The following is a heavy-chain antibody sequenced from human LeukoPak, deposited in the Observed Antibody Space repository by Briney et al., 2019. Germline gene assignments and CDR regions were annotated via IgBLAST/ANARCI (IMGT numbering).Heavy chain of an antibody. V-gene: IGHV3-66*01. CDR2: IYSGGST. J-gene: IGHJ5*02. CDR1: GFTFGDYA. CDR3: ARERVYYYGSGGYYNWFDP. Sequence: GGSLRLSCTASGFTFGDYAMSWFRQAPGKGLEWVSVIYSGGSTYYADSVKGRFTISRDNSKNTLYLQMNSLRAEDTAVYYCARERVYYYGSGGYYNWFDPWGQGTLVTVSS. D-gene: IGHD3-10*01.